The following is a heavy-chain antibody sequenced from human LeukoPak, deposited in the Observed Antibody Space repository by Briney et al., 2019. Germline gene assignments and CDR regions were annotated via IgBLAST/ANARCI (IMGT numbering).Heavy chain of an antibody. CDR3: VRGKIMPNV. V-gene: IGHV3-53*01. J-gene: IGHJ4*02. Sequence: GGSLRLSCAASGLTVSSNYMSWVRQAPGKGLEWLSVIDSGGNTYYADSVKGRFTISRDNSKNTLYLQMNGLRAEDTAVYYCVRGKIMPNVWGQGTLVTVSS. D-gene: IGHD2-8*01. CDR1: GLTVSSNY. CDR2: IDSGGNT.